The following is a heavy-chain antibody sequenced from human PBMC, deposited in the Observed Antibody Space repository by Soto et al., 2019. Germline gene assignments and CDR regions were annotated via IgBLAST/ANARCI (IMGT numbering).Heavy chain of an antibody. CDR2: ISYDGSNK. J-gene: IGHJ5*02. Sequence: QVQLVESGGGVVQPGRSLRLSCAASGFTFSSYAMHWVRQAPGKGLEWVAVISYDGSNKYYADSVKGRFTISRDNSTSTLYLQMNSLTAEDTAVYYCAREDGDYVLSPLFDPWGQGTLVTVSS. CDR1: GFTFSSYA. D-gene: IGHD4-17*01. V-gene: IGHV3-30-3*01. CDR3: AREDGDYVLSPLFDP.